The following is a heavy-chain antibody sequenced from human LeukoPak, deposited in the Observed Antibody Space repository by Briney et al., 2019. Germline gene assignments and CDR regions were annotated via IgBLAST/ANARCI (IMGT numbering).Heavy chain of an antibody. CDR3: ARSGYSSSWELGY. J-gene: IGHJ4*02. V-gene: IGHV3-21*01. CDR2: ISSSSSYI. Sequence: GGSLRLSCAASGFMFSNYNINWVRQAPGKGLEWVSSISSSSSYIYYADSVKGRFTISRDNAKNSLYLQMNSLRAEDTAVYYCARSGYSSSWELGYWGQGTLVTVSS. D-gene: IGHD6-13*01. CDR1: GFMFSNYN.